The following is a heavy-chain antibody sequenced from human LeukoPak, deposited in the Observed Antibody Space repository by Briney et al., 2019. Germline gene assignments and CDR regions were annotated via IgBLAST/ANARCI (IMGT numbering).Heavy chain of an antibody. Sequence: QPGGSLRLSCAASGFAFSNYWMHWVRQAPGKGLMWVSRINSDGSITSYADSVKGRFTISRDNAKNTLYLQMNSLRAEDTGVYYCARAAAVSAIPWDWGQGTLVIISS. CDR1: GFAFSNYW. V-gene: IGHV3-74*01. D-gene: IGHD2-15*01. J-gene: IGHJ4*02. CDR2: INSDGSIT. CDR3: ARAAAVSAIPWD.